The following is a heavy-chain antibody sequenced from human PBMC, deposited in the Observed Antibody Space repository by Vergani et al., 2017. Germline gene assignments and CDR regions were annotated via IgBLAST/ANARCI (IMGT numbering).Heavy chain of an antibody. Sequence: QVQLQESGPGLVKPSETLSLTCTVSGGSISSYYWSWIRQPPGKGLEWIGYIYYSGSINYNPSLKSRVTISVDTSKNQFSLKLSSVTAADTAVYYCARLSSGSYYFDYWGQGTLVTVSS. CDR3: ARLSSGSYYFDY. CDR2: IYYSGSI. V-gene: IGHV4-59*08. CDR1: GGSISSYY. J-gene: IGHJ4*02. D-gene: IGHD1-26*01.